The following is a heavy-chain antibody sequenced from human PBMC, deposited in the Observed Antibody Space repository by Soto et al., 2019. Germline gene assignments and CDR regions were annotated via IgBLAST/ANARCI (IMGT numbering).Heavy chain of an antibody. CDR3: AKDRAVATPYYFPS. V-gene: IGHV3-23*01. J-gene: IGHJ4*02. CDR2: ISGSGDFT. Sequence: EVQLLESGGGLVQPGGSLRLSCVASGFTFTTSAMTWVRQAPGKGLEWVSGISGSGDFTYYADSLKGRFTISRDNSKNSLYLQMTSLPADDTAIYYCAKDRAVATPYYFPSWGQGTLVTVSS. CDR1: GFTFTTSA. D-gene: IGHD5-12*01.